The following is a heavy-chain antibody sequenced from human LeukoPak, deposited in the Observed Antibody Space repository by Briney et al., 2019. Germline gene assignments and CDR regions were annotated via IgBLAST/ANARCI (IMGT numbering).Heavy chain of an antibody. CDR1: GGSFSDYY. CDR3: ARGPMITFGRVIGNFDY. D-gene: IGHD3-16*02. Sequence: SETLSLTCAVYGGSFSDYYWSWIRQPPGKGLEWIGEINHGGVSNYNPSLKGRVTISVGTSKNLFSLKLSSVTAADTAVYYCARGPMITFGRVIGNFDYWGQGTLVTVSS. V-gene: IGHV4-34*01. CDR2: INHGGVS. J-gene: IGHJ4*02.